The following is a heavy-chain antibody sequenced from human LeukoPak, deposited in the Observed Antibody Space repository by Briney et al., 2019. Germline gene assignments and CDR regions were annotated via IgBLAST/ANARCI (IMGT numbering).Heavy chain of an antibody. CDR2: ISAYNGNT. D-gene: IGHD3-10*01. Sequence: ASVKVSCKASGYTFTSYGISWVRQAPGQGLEWMGWISAYNGNTNYAQKLQGRVTMTTDTSTSTAYVELRSLRSDDTAVYYCASTTRVRGVIITRDAFDIWGQGTMVTVSS. CDR1: GYTFTSYG. CDR3: ASTTRVRGVIITRDAFDI. V-gene: IGHV1-18*01. J-gene: IGHJ3*02.